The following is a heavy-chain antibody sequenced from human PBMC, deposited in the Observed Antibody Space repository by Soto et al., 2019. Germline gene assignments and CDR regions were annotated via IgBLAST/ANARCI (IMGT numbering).Heavy chain of an antibody. CDR1: GLTSSNYA. V-gene: IGHV3-23*01. D-gene: IGHD3-22*01. CDR2: IGGRDDST. J-gene: IGHJ1*01. Sequence: EVQLLESGGGLVQPGGFLRLSCATSGLTSSNYAMSWVRQAPGKGLEWVSSIGGRDDSTYYAESVQGRFTISRDISKNALYLHMNSLRVDDPAIYYCANYYDSSGYPHGFFQHWGQGTLVTVSS. CDR3: ANYYDSSGYPHGFFQH.